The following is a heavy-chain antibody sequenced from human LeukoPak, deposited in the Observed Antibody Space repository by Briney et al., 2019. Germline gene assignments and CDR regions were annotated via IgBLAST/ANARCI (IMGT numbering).Heavy chain of an antibody. CDR3: ARSSYSSGQSDY. D-gene: IGHD6-19*01. Sequence: SETLSLTCTVSGVSITNYYWSWIRQPPGKGLEWIGEINHSGSTNYNPSLKSRVTISVDTSKNQFSLKLSSVTAADTAVYYCARSSYSSGQSDYWGQGTLVTVSS. V-gene: IGHV4-34*01. J-gene: IGHJ4*02. CDR1: GVSITNYY. CDR2: INHSGST.